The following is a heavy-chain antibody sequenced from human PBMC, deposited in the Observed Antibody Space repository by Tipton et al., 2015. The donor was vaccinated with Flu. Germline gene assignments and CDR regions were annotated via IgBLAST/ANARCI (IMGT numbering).Heavy chain of an antibody. CDR2: IYHSGST. CDR3: ARGNVLRFLE. CDR1: GYSISSGYY. Sequence: LRLSCAVSGYSISSGYYWGWIRQPPGKGLEWIGSIYHSGSTYYNPSLKSRVTISVDTSKNQFSLKLSSVTAADTAVYYCARGNVLRFLEWGQGTLVTVSS. V-gene: IGHV4-38-2*01. D-gene: IGHD3-3*01. J-gene: IGHJ4*02.